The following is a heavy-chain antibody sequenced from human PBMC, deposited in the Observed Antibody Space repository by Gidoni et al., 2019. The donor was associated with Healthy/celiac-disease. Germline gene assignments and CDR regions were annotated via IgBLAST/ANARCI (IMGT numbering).Heavy chain of an antibody. Sequence: QITLRESGHTLVKATQALTLTCTCSSFSLSTSGVGVGLIRQPPGKALEWLALIYWDDDKRYSPSLKSRLTITKETSKYLVVLTMINMDPVDTVTYYCARAVAGTGCDYWGQGTLVTVSS. CDR1: SFSLSTSGVG. D-gene: IGHD6-19*01. CDR2: IYWDDDK. CDR3: ARAVAGTGCDY. J-gene: IGHJ4*02. V-gene: IGHV2-5*02.